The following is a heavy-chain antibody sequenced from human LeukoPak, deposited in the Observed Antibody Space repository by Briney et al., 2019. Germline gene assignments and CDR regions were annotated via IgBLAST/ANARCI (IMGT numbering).Heavy chain of an antibody. V-gene: IGHV4-34*01. CDR3: ARVVFSGAGHLFNY. Sequence: SETLSLTCAVYGASFSGYYWTWIRQPPGKGLEWIGEINHSGSTNYNPSLKSRVTISVDTSKNQFSLKLSSVTAADTAVYHCARVVFSGAGHLFNYWGQGTLVTVSS. CDR1: GASFSGYY. D-gene: IGHD3-10*01. J-gene: IGHJ4*02. CDR2: INHSGST.